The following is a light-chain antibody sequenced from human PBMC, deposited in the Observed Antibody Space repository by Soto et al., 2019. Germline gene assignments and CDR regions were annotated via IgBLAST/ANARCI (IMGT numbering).Light chain of an antibody. CDR1: SSNIGAGYD. CDR3: QSYDSSLSGYV. V-gene: IGLV1-40*01. J-gene: IGLJ1*01. CDR2: GSR. Sequence: QAVVTQPPSVSGAPGQRVTISCTGSSSNIGAGYDVHWYQQLPGTAPKLLIYGSRNRPSGVPDRFSGSKSGTSASLAITGLQAEDEADYYCQSYDSSLSGYVFGTGTKVTVL.